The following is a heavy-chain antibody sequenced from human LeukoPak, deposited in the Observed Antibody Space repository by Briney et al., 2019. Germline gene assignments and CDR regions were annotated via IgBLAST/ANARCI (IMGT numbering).Heavy chain of an antibody. CDR3: AKDLRYSYLDY. CDR2: ISGSGGST. CDR1: GFTFSSYG. Sequence: GGTLRLSCAASGFTFSSYGMSWVRQAPGKGLEWVSAISGSGGSTYYADSVKGRFTISRDNSKNTLYLQMNSLRAEDTAVYYCAKDLRYSYLDYWSQGTLVTVSS. V-gene: IGHV3-23*01. D-gene: IGHD5-18*01. J-gene: IGHJ4*02.